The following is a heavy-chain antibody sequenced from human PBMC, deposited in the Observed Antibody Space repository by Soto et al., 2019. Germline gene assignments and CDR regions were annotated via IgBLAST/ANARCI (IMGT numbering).Heavy chain of an antibody. CDR3: ARDTSSSWYNWFDP. CDR2: ISYSGST. CDR1: GGSISPYY. D-gene: IGHD6-13*01. V-gene: IGHV4-59*01. Sequence: SETLSLTCTVCGGSISPYYWSWIRQPPGKGLEWIGYISYSGSTNYNPSLKSRVTISVDTSKNQFSLRLSSVTAADTAVYFCARDTSSSWYNWFDPWGQGTLVTVSS. J-gene: IGHJ5*02.